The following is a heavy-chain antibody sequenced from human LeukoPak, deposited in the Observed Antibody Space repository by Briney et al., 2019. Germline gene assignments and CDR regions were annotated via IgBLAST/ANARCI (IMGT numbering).Heavy chain of an antibody. J-gene: IGHJ4*02. Sequence: HPGGSLRLSCAASGFTFSSYEMNWVRQAPGKGLEWVSYISSSGSTIYYADSVKGRFTISRDNAKNSLYLQMNSLRAEDTAVYYCASRGQTYNSREPHCDYWGQGTLVTVSS. CDR2: ISSSGSTI. V-gene: IGHV3-48*03. D-gene: IGHD6-19*01. CDR3: ASRGQTYNSREPHCDY. CDR1: GFTFSSYE.